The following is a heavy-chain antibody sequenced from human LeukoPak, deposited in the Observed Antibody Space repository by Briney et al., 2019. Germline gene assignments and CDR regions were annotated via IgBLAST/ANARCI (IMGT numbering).Heavy chain of an antibody. Sequence: SGPTLVNPTQTLTLTCTFSGFSLNTNAVVVGWVRQPPGQALEWLTFIYGNDDKRYSPSLESRLTITKDTPKNQVVLTMTDMDYVDTATYYCVHRTSVTSVDHWGQGTLVTVSS. CDR2: IYGNDDK. V-gene: IGHV2-5*01. CDR1: GFSLNTNAVV. CDR3: VHRTSVTSVDH. D-gene: IGHD4-17*01. J-gene: IGHJ4*02.